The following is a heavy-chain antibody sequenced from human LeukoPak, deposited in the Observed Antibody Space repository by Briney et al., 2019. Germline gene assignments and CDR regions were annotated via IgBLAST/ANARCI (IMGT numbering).Heavy chain of an antibody. CDR3: ARDHQYYYGSEKYYRSHGMDV. V-gene: IGHV3-33*01. CDR2: IWYDGSEK. CDR1: GFTFSGYG. J-gene: IGHJ6*02. D-gene: IGHD3-10*01. Sequence: GGSLRLSCAASGFTFSGYGMHWVRQAPGKGLEWVAVIWYDGSEKYYADSVKGRFIISRDNSKNTVYLQMNSLRVEDTAVYYCARDHQYYYGSEKYYRSHGMDVWGQGTTVAVS.